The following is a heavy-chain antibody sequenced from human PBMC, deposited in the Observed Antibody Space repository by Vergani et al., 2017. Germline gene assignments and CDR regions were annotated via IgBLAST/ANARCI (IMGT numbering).Heavy chain of an antibody. CDR3: ARSPLKRNYFWYFDV. Sequence: QVQLQESGSGLVKPSQTLSLTCTVSGDSINSGHYSWDWLRQSPSKGLEWIGYIFHSGRTYYNPSLETRVTISIDKSKTQFSLTLSSSIAADTAVYYCARSPLKRNYFWYFDVWGRGTLVTVAS. CDR2: IFHSGRT. J-gene: IGHJ2*01. CDR1: GDSINSGHYS. D-gene: IGHD1-7*01. V-gene: IGHV4-30-2*06.